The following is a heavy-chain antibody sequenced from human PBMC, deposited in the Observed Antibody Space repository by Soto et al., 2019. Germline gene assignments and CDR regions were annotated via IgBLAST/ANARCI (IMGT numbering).Heavy chain of an antibody. CDR1: GYTFTSYG. D-gene: IGHD3-9*01. CDR2: ISAYNGNT. CDR3: ARAPVRYDILTGYYKGVIWFDP. J-gene: IGHJ5*02. V-gene: IGHV1-18*01. Sequence: ASVKVSCKASGYTFTSYGISWVRQAPGQGLEWMRWISAYNGNTNYAQKLQGRVTMTTDTSTSTAYVELRSLRSDDTAVYYCARAPVRYDILTGYYKGVIWFDPWGQGTLVAVSS.